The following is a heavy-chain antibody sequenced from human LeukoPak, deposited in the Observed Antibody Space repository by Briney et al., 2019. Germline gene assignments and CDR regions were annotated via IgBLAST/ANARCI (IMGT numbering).Heavy chain of an antibody. CDR2: IGNLGSST. V-gene: IGHV3-23*01. CDR3: ASSSPAPDILRFLEWLPPKVPDAFDI. CDR1: GFTFSAYA. D-gene: IGHD3-3*01. J-gene: IGHJ3*02. Sequence: PGGSLRLSCAASGFTFSAYAMNWVRQAPEKGLEWVSAIGNLGSSTLYADSVKGRFTISRDNSKNSLYLQMNSLRAEDTAVYYCASSSPAPDILRFLEWLPPKVPDAFDIWGQGTMVTVSS.